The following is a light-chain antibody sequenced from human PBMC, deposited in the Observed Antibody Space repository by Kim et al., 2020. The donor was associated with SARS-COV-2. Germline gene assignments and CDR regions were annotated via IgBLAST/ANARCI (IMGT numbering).Light chain of an antibody. V-gene: IGKV1-17*01. J-gene: IGKJ1*01. Sequence: DIQMTQSPSSLSASVGDRVTITCRASQAISTYLAWYQQKPGTAPKRLIYAASSLQSGVPSRFSGSGSGTEFTLTISSLQSEDFATYYCLQQMTYHRTFGQGTKVDIK. CDR1: QAISTY. CDR2: AAS. CDR3: LQQMTYHRT.